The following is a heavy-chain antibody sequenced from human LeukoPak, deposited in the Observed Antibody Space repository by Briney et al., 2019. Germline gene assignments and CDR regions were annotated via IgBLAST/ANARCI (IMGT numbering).Heavy chain of an antibody. J-gene: IGHJ4*02. Sequence: PGGSLRLSCAASGLTFSGYWMHWVRQAPGKGLVWVSRISSDGSTTTYADSVKGRFTISRDNAKNTLYLQMNSLRAEDTAVYYCATSPAVVTNYWGQGTLVTVSS. CDR3: ATSPAVVTNY. D-gene: IGHD4-23*01. CDR1: GLTFSGYW. CDR2: ISSDGSTT. V-gene: IGHV3-74*01.